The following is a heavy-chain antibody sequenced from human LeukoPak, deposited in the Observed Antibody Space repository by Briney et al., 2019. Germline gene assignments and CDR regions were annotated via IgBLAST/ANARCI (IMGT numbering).Heavy chain of an antibody. CDR2: ITRSSSAI. CDR3: ARESSIDY. J-gene: IGHJ4*02. V-gene: IGHV3-48*02. Sequence: PGGSLRLSYAASGFTFSTYSMNWVRQAPGKGLEWVSYITRSSSAIYYADSVKGRFTISRGNAKNSLYLQMNNLRDEDTAVYYCARESSIDYWGQGTLVTVSS. CDR1: GFTFSTYS.